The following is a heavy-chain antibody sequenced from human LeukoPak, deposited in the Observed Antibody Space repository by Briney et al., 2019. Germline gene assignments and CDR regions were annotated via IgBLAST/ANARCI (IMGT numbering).Heavy chain of an antibody. J-gene: IGHJ4*02. Sequence: APVKVSCKASGYTFTSYDINWVRQATGQGLEWMGWMNPNSGNTGYAQKLQGRVTMTRNTSISTAYMELSSLRSEDTAVYYCARDYSNYLAFDYWGQGTLVAVSS. V-gene: IGHV1-8*01. CDR1: GYTFTSYD. CDR3: ARDYSNYLAFDY. CDR2: MNPNSGNT. D-gene: IGHD4-11*01.